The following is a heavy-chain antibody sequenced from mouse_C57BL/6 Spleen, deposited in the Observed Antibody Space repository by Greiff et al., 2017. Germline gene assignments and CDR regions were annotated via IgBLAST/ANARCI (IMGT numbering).Heavy chain of an antibody. Sequence: QVQLQQSGPELVKPGASVKISCKASGYAFSSSWMNWVKQRPGKGLEWIGRIYPGDGDTNYNGKFKGKATLTADKSSSTAYMQLSSLTSEDSAVYFCARSSYGNYGVFDYWGQGTTLTVSS. D-gene: IGHD2-1*01. CDR3: ARSSYGNYGVFDY. V-gene: IGHV1-82*01. CDR2: IYPGDGDT. J-gene: IGHJ2*01. CDR1: GYAFSSSW.